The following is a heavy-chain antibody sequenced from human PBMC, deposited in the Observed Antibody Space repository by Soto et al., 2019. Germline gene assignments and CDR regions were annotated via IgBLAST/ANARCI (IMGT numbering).Heavy chain of an antibody. J-gene: IGHJ4*02. CDR3: VRDGLRATTKGPYFDF. CDR1: GFTFSGYA. V-gene: IGHV3-23*01. Sequence: EVQLLESGGGSVQPGGSLRLSCVGSGFTFSGYAMSWVRQAPGKGLEWVATVSFSGGDTYYADSVKGRFTISRDSSQNTVVLQMNSLRAEDTALFFWVRDGLRATTKGPYFDFWGQGTLVTVSS. CDR2: VSFSGGDT. D-gene: IGHD1-26*01.